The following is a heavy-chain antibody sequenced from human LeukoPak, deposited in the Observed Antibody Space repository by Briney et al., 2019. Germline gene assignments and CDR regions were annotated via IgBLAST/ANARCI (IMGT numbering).Heavy chain of an antibody. CDR2: INPNSGGT. Sequence: ASVKVSCEASGYTFTDYYMQWVRQAPGQGLEWMGRINPNSGGTNSAQKFQDRVTMTRDTSISTAYMELSRLRSDDTAVYYCARETGSSGWYGGYFDYWGQGTLVTVSS. J-gene: IGHJ4*02. V-gene: IGHV1-2*06. CDR1: GYTFTDYY. CDR3: ARETGSSGWYGGYFDY. D-gene: IGHD6-19*01.